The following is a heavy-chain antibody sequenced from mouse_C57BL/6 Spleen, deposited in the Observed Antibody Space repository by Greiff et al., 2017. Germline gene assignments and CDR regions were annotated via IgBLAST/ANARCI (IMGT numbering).Heavy chain of an antibody. J-gene: IGHJ1*03. CDR3: ARNDGFRYFDV. V-gene: IGHV14-2*01. CDR1: GFNIKDYY. CDR2: IDPEDGET. Sequence: EVMLVESGAELVKPGASVKLSCTASGFNIKDYYMHWVKQRTEQGLGWIGRIDPEDGETKYAPKFQGKATITADTSSNTAYLQLSSLTSEDTAVYYCARNDGFRYFDVWGTGTTVTVSS. D-gene: IGHD2-3*01.